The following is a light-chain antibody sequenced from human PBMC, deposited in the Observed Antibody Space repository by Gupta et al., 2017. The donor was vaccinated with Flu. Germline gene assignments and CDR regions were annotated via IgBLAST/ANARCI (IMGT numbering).Light chain of an antibody. Sequence: PVTLGQPASISCRSSESLVWGDGDTYLSWFHQRPGQSPRRLFYKVSNRDSGVPDRFSGSGSGTDFTLEISRVEAEDVGIYYCAQGTGTWTFGQGTKVEIK. V-gene: IGKV2-30*01. J-gene: IGKJ1*01. CDR1: ESLVWGDGDTY. CDR2: KVS. CDR3: AQGTGTWT.